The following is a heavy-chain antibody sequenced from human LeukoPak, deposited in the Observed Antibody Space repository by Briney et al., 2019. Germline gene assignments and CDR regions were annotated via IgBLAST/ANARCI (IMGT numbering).Heavy chain of an antibody. J-gene: IGHJ4*02. D-gene: IGHD5-18*01. CDR2: ISSSSSYI. CDR3: AKARRLSRIQLWLTPDY. V-gene: IGHV3-21*04. Sequence: GGSLRLSCAASGFTFSSHNMIWVRQAPGKGLEWVSSISSSSSYIYYADSVKGRFTISRHNAKNSLYLQMNSLRAEDTAVYYCAKARRLSRIQLWLTPDYWGQGTLVTVSS. CDR1: GFTFSSHN.